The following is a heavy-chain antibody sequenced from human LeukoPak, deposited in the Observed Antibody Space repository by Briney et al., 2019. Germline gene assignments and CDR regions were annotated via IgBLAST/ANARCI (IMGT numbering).Heavy chain of an antibody. D-gene: IGHD3-22*01. CDR3: VKDNFSDSNLADP. Sequence: GGSLRLSCAASGFTFDDYNMIWVRQTPGKGLEWASLITWDGGETFYADSVQGRFTISRDNTRDSLYLHMTSLKVEDTAFYYCVKDNFSDSNLADPWGQGTLVTVSS. CDR2: ITWDGGET. V-gene: IGHV3-43*01. CDR1: GFTFDDYN. J-gene: IGHJ5*02.